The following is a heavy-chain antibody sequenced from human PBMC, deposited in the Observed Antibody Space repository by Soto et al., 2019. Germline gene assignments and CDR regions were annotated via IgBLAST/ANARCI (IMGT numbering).Heavy chain of an antibody. Sequence: QVQLVQSGAEVKKPGASVKVSCKASGYTFTSYDINWVRQATGQGLEWMGWMNPNSGNTGHAQKVQGRVTMTRNTSISTAYMELSSLRSEDTAVYYCARGFSGFGIQDYYYGMDVWGQGTTVTVSS. CDR1: GYTFTSYD. CDR2: MNPNSGNT. J-gene: IGHJ6*02. D-gene: IGHD3-10*01. V-gene: IGHV1-8*01. CDR3: ARGFSGFGIQDYYYGMDV.